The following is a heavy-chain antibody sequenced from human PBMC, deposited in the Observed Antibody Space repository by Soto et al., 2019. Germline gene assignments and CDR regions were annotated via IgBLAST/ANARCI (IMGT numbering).Heavy chain of an antibody. CDR2: ISSSSSTI. J-gene: IGHJ6*03. CDR3: AREAPVGYDFWSGYPSYMDV. CDR1: GFTFSSYS. D-gene: IGHD3-3*01. V-gene: IGHV3-48*01. Sequence: GGSLRLSCAASGFTFSSYSMNWVRQAPGKGLEWVSYISSSSSTIYYADSVKGRFTISRDNAKNSLYLQMNSLRAEDTAVYYCAREAPVGYDFWSGYPSYMDVWGKGTTVTVSS.